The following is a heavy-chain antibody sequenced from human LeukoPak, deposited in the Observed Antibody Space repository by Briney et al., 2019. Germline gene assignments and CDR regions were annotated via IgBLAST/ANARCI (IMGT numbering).Heavy chain of an antibody. CDR2: IYYSGST. Sequence: SETLSLTCTVSGGSISSYYWSWIRQPPGKGLEWIGYIYYSGSTNYNPPLKSRVTISVDTSKNQFSLKLSSVTAADTAVYYCARGAHYYDSSGYYGTSYFQHWGQGTLVTVSS. V-gene: IGHV4-59*01. CDR3: ARGAHYYDSSGYYGTSYFQH. J-gene: IGHJ1*01. D-gene: IGHD3-22*01. CDR1: GGSISSYY.